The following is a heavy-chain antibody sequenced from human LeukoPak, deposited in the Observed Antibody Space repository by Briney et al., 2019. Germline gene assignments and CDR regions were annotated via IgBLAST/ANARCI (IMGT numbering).Heavy chain of an antibody. D-gene: IGHD3-16*01. V-gene: IGHV4-30-4*01. CDR3: ARDYGGAANYFDY. CDR2: IYYSGST. CDR1: GFTVSSSY. J-gene: IGHJ4*02. Sequence: LRLSCAASGFTVSSSYMSWVRQPPGKGLEWIGYIYYSGSTYYNPSLKSRVTISVDTSKNQFSLKLSSVTAADTAVYYCARDYGGAANYFDYWGQGTLVTVSS.